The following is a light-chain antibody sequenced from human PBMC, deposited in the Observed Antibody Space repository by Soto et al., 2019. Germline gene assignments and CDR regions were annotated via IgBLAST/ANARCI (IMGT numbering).Light chain of an antibody. CDR1: QSISTW. J-gene: IGKJ1*01. Sequence: DIQMTQAPSTLSASVGDRVTVTCRASQSISTWLAWYQLKPGKAPKLLIYKASSLESGVPLRFSGSGSGTEFTLTISSMQPDDFATYYCQQYNSYSEAFGQGTKVDIK. CDR2: KAS. CDR3: QQYNSYSEA. V-gene: IGKV1-5*03.